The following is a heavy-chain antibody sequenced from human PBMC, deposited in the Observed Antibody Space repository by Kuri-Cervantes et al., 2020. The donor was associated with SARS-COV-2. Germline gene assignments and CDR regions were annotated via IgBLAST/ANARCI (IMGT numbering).Heavy chain of an antibody. CDR2: ISGGGGST. Sequence: GESLKISCAASGFTFSSYAMSWVRQAPGKGLEWVSAISGGGGSTYYADPVKGRFTISRDNSKNTLYLQMNSLRAEDTAVYYCAKWAPSSGYYFKSWFDPWGQGTLVTVSS. CDR1: GFTFSSYA. CDR3: AKWAPSSGYYFKSWFDP. D-gene: IGHD3-22*01. V-gene: IGHV3-23*01. J-gene: IGHJ5*02.